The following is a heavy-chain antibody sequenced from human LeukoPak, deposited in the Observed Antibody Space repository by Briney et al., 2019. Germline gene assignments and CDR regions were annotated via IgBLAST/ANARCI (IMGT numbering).Heavy chain of an antibody. Sequence: GGSLRLSCAASGFTFSSNWTHWVRQAPGKGLVWVSRVKSDGSSTSYADSVKGRFTISRDNAKNTLYLQMNSLRADDTAVYYCARGGARFYGMDVWGQGTTVIVSS. CDR2: VKSDGSST. D-gene: IGHD3-3*01. V-gene: IGHV3-74*01. CDR3: ARGGARFYGMDV. CDR1: GFTFSSNW. J-gene: IGHJ6*02.